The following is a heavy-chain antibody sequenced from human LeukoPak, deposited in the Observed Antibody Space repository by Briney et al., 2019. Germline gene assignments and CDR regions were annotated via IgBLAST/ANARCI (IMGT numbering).Heavy chain of an antibody. V-gene: IGHV4-34*01. CDR2: INHSGST. Sequence: PSETLSLTCAVYGGSFSGYYWSWIRQPPGKGLEWIGDINHSGSTNYNPSLKSRVTISVDTSKNQFSLKLSSVTAADTAVYYCARSQILTGYQRFDYWGQGTLVTVSS. D-gene: IGHD3-9*01. J-gene: IGHJ4*02. CDR3: ARSQILTGYQRFDY. CDR1: GGSFSGYY.